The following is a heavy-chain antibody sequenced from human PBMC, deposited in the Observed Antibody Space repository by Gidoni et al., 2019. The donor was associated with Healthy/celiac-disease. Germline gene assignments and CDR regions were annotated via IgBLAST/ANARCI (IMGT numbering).Heavy chain of an antibody. Sequence: EVRLVEYGGGLVQPGGSLRISCATSGFTFSSYWMSWVRQAPGKGLEWVANIKQDGSEKYYVDSVKGRFTISRDNAKNSLYLQMNILRAEDTAVYYFARDLLIRYYDSSGLFDYWGQGTLVTVSS. CDR3: ARDLLIRYYDSSGLFDY. V-gene: IGHV3-7*01. CDR1: GFTFSSYW. D-gene: IGHD3-22*01. J-gene: IGHJ4*02. CDR2: IKQDGSEK.